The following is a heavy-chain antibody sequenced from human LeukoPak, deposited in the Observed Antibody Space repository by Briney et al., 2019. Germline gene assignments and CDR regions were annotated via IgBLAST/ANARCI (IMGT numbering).Heavy chain of an antibody. V-gene: IGHV5-51*01. CDR1: GYSFINYW. D-gene: IGHD5-24*01. CDR3: ARHADGYNSDFDY. Sequence: GESLKISCKGSGYSFINYWIAWVRQMPGKGLEWMGIIYPGDSDTRYSPSFQGQVTISADKSISTAYLQWSSLKASDTAMYYCARHADGYNSDFDYWGQGTLVTVSS. J-gene: IGHJ4*02. CDR2: IYPGDSDT.